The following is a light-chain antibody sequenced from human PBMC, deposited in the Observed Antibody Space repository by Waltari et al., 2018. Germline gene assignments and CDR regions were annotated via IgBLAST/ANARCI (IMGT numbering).Light chain of an antibody. J-gene: IGLJ2*01. V-gene: IGLV2-14*01. CDR3: SSYTSSRTVV. CDR2: EVS. Sequence: QSALTQPASVSGSPGQSITISCTGTSSDVGGYNYVSWYQHHPGKAPKLMIYEVSNRPSGVSNRFSGSKSGNTASLTVSGLQAEDEADYYCSSYTSSRTVVFGGGTNLTVL. CDR1: SSDVGGYNY.